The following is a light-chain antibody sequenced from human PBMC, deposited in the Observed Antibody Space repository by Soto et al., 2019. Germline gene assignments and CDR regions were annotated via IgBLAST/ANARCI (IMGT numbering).Light chain of an antibody. CDR3: QQYASHWT. CDR2: KAS. J-gene: IGKJ1*01. V-gene: IGKV1-5*03. Sequence: DIQMTQSPSTLSASVGDRVTITCRASQNIRSWLAWYRQKPGKAPKILIYKASSLESGVPSRFSGSGSGTEFTLTISSLQPDYFATYYCQQYASHWTFGQGTKVDIK. CDR1: QNIRSW.